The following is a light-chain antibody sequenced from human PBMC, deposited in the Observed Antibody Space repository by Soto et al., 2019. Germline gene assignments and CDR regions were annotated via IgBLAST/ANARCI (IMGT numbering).Light chain of an antibody. CDR2: QDS. J-gene: IGLJ1*01. V-gene: IGLV3-1*01. Sequence: SYELTQPPSVSVSPGQTASITCSADKLGDQYVCWYHQKPGQSPVLVIYQDSKRPSGIPERFSGSNSGNTATLTISGTQPMDEADYYCQAWDRSTGVFGTGTKVTVL. CDR3: QAWDRSTGV. CDR1: KLGDQY.